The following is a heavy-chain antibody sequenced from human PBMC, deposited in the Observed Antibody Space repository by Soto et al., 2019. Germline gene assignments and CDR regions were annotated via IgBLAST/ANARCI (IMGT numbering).Heavy chain of an antibody. CDR2: MNPNSGNT. J-gene: IGHJ6*02. V-gene: IGHV1-8*01. Sequence: QVQLVQSGAEVKKPGASVKVSCKASGYTFTSYDINWVRQATGQGLEWMGWMNPNSGNTGYPQKFQGRVTMTRNTTISTAYRGLSSLRSEDTAVYYCASRREDSSSWYYYYYGMDVWGQGTTVTVSS. CDR3: ASRREDSSSWYYYYYGMDV. D-gene: IGHD6-13*01. CDR1: GYTFTSYD.